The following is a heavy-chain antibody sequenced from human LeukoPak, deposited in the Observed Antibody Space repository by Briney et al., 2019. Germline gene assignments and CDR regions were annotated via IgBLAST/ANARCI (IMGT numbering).Heavy chain of an antibody. J-gene: IGHJ4*02. CDR1: GYSISSGYY. V-gene: IGHV4-34*01. D-gene: IGHD5-12*01. CDR2: INHSGST. CDR3: ARGDAEGGGYDYIDY. Sequence: SETLSLTCAVSGYSISSGYYWSWIRQPPGKGLEWIGEINHSGSTNYNPSLKSRVTISVDTSKNQFSLKLSSVTAADTAVYYCARGDAEGGGYDYIDYWGQGTLVTVSS.